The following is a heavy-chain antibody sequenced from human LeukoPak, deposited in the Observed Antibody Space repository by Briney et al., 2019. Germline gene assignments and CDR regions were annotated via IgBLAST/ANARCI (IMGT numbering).Heavy chain of an antibody. CDR2: IFYNGNT. J-gene: IGHJ5*02. D-gene: IGHD3-22*01. CDR1: GGSILDSTYY. V-gene: IGHV4-39*01. Sequence: SETLSLTCTVSGGSILDSTYYWAWIRQPPGKGLEWIATIFYNGNTHYNPSLKSRVTMSVDTVKNQFSLNLNSVTAADTAVYYCARQSSGYYYGWFDPWGQGTPVTVSS. CDR3: ARQSSGYYYGWFDP.